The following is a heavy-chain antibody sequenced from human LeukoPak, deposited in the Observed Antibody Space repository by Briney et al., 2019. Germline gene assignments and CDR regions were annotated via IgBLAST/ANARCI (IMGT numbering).Heavy chain of an antibody. CDR2: VSSDGAKT. Sequence: GGSLRLSCAGSGFSFNNFAMSWIRQAPGKGLEWVSAVSSDGAKTYYRDSLKGRFTVSRDNSKNTVFLQMHSLTAEDTAIYYCAKPFGFLEWLYGGYFDSWGQGTLVTVSS. V-gene: IGHV3-23*01. CDR3: AKPFGFLEWLYGGYFDS. J-gene: IGHJ4*02. D-gene: IGHD3-3*01. CDR1: GFSFNNFA.